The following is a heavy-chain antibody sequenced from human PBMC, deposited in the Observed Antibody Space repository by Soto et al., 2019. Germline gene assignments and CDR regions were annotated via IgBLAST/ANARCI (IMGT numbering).Heavy chain of an antibody. CDR1: GGTFSSYT. CDR3: ARSEYSSSPKHAFDI. J-gene: IGHJ3*02. Sequence: SVKVSCRASGGTFSSYTISWVRQAPGQGLEWMGRIIPILGIANYAQKFQGRVTITADKSTSTAYMELSSLRSEDTAVYYCARSEYSSSPKHAFDIWGQGTMVTVSS. D-gene: IGHD6-6*01. CDR2: IIPILGIA. V-gene: IGHV1-69*02.